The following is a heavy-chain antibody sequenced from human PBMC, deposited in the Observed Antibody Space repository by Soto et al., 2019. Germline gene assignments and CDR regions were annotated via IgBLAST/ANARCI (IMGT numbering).Heavy chain of an antibody. Sequence: QVQLVQSGAEVKKPGASVKVSCKASGYTFTSYGISWVRQAPGQGLEWMGWISAYNGNTNYAQKLQGRVTMTTNTSTSTAYMELRSLRSDDTAVYYCARDPRFSEWSPSVRFDYWGQGTLVTVSS. CDR3: ARDPRFSEWSPSVRFDY. D-gene: IGHD3-3*01. V-gene: IGHV1-18*01. CDR2: ISAYNGNT. J-gene: IGHJ4*02. CDR1: GYTFTSYG.